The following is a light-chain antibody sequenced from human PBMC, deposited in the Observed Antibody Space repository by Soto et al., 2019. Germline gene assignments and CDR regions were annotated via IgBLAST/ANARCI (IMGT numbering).Light chain of an antibody. CDR2: AAS. CDR3: EQSYSALLLT. Sequence: DIQMTQFTSSLSASVGDRVTITCRASQTIGRSLNWYQQKPGKVPKLLIYAASNLQSGVPARFSGSGSGTDFTLTITSLQPEDFATDYCEQSYSALLLTFVPGTKVDI. V-gene: IGKV1-39*01. CDR1: QTIGRS. J-gene: IGKJ3*01.